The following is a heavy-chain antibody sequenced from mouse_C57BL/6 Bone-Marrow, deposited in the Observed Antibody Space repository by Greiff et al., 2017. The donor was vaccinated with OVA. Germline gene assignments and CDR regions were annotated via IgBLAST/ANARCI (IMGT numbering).Heavy chain of an antibody. CDR3: ARLGDLRWVGYYAMDY. CDR1: GYAFSSSW. J-gene: IGHJ4*01. D-gene: IGHD2-1*01. Sequence: VKLQQSGPELVKPGASVTISCKASGYAFSSSWMNWVKQRPGKGLEWIGRIYPGDGDTNYNGKFKGKATLTADKSSSTAYMQLSSLTSEDSAVYFCARLGDLRWVGYYAMDYWGQGTSVTVSS. CDR2: IYPGDGDT. V-gene: IGHV1-82*01.